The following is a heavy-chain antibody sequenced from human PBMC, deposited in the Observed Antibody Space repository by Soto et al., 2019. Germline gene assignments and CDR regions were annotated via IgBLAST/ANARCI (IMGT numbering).Heavy chain of an antibody. D-gene: IGHD1-7*01. CDR3: AREANYPNWFDP. Sequence: EVQLVESGGGLVKRGGSLRLSCAASGFTFSSYSMNWVRQAPGKGLEWVSSISSSSSYIYYADSVKGRFTISRDNAKNSLYLQMNSPRAEDTAVYYCAREANYPNWFDPWGQGTLVTVSS. CDR2: ISSSSSYI. CDR1: GFTFSSYS. V-gene: IGHV3-21*01. J-gene: IGHJ5*02.